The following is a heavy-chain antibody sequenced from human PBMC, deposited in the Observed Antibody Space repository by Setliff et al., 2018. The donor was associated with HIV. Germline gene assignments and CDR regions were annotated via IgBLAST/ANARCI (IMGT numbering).Heavy chain of an antibody. Sequence: PGGSLRLSCAASGFTFSSYAMNWVRQAPGKGLEWVSTIIPSGGSTYYADSVKGRFTISRDNSKNTVYLQMNSLRAEDTAVYFCAKGNNFWSAWGQGTLVTVSS. CDR2: IIPSGGST. V-gene: IGHV3-23*01. D-gene: IGHD3-3*01. CDR3: AKGNNFWSA. CDR1: GFTFSSYA. J-gene: IGHJ5*02.